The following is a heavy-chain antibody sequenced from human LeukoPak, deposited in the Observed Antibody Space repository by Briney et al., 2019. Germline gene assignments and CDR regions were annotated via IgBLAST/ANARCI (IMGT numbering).Heavy chain of an antibody. Sequence: GGSLRLSCAASGFTFSSYAMNWVRQAPGKGLEWVSVISGSDGSAYYADSVKGRFTISRDNSRNTLYVQMNSLTAEDTAVYYCAKDRHCSSISCYRGYFDYWGQGTLVTVSS. D-gene: IGHD2-2*01. CDR1: GFTFSSYA. CDR2: ISGSDGSA. V-gene: IGHV3-23*01. J-gene: IGHJ4*02. CDR3: AKDRHCSSISCYRGYFDY.